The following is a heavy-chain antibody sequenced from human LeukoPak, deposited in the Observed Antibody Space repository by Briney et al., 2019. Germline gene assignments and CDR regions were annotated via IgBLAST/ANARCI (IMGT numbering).Heavy chain of an antibody. Sequence: ASVKVSCKASGYTFTGHYMHWVRQAPGQGLEWMGWINPTSGGTIYAQRFQGRVTLTRDTSTSTSYMELRRLTSDDTAVYYCARGDYYDSSVYYYDWGQGTLVTVSS. CDR2: INPTSGGT. V-gene: IGHV1-2*02. CDR3: ARGDYYDSSVYYYD. CDR1: GYTFTGHY. J-gene: IGHJ4*02. D-gene: IGHD3-22*01.